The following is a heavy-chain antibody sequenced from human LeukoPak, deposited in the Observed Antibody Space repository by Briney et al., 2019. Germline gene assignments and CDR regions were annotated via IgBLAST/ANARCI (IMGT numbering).Heavy chain of an antibody. CDR3: ARGYSLDY. J-gene: IGHJ4*02. D-gene: IGHD5-18*01. V-gene: IGHV4-31*03. CDR2: ISYSGST. CDR1: GGSISSGGYY. Sequence: PSETLSLTCTVSGGSISSGGYYWSWIRQYPGKGLEWIGYISYSGSTYCNPSLKSRVTISVDTSKIQLSLNLSSVTAADTAVYYCARGYSLDYWGQGTLVTVSS.